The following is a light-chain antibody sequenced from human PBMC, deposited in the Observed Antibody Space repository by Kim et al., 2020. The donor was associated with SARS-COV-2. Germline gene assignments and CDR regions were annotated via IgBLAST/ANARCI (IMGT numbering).Light chain of an antibody. J-gene: IGKJ1*01. CDR1: QGGGNST. CDR2: GAS. CDR3: QHYDSSSWT. Sequence: SPGGIATLPCRASQGGGNSTLAWYQHHPGQAPRLLIYGASTRATGSPDRFSGSGSGTDFTLTISRLEPEDFAVYYCQHYDSSSWTFGQGTKVDIK. V-gene: IGKV3-20*01.